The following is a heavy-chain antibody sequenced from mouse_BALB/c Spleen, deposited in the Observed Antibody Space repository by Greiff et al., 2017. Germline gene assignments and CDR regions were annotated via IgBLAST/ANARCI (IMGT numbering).Heavy chain of an antibody. CDR2: ISSGGST. CDR3: ATHYYGSSYYFDY. Sequence: EVHLVESGGGLVKPGGSLKLSCAASGFTFSSYAMSWVRQTPEKRLEWVASISSGGSTYYPDSVKGRFTISRDNARNILYLQMSSLRSEDTAMYYCATHYYGSSYYFDYWGQGTTLTVSS. D-gene: IGHD1-1*01. V-gene: IGHV5-6-5*01. J-gene: IGHJ2*01. CDR1: GFTFSSYA.